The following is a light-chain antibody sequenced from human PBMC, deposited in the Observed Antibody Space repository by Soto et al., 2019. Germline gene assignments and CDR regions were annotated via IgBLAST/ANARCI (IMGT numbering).Light chain of an antibody. CDR3: SSYTCSSTLV. CDR2: DVS. CDR1: SSDVGAYIY. V-gene: IGLV2-14*01. Sequence: QSVLTQPASVSGSPGQSITISCTGTSSDVGAYIYVSWYQQYPGEAPKLMIYDVSNRFSGVSNRFSGSKSGNTASLTISGLQAEDEADYYCSSYTCSSTLVFGGGTKLTVL. J-gene: IGLJ2*01.